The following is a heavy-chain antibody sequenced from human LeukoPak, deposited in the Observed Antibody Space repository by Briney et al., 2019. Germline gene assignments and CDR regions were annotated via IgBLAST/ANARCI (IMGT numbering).Heavy chain of an antibody. V-gene: IGHV1-18*01. CDR3: ARVTGVIPDY. CDR1: GYTFTSYG. Sequence: ASVKVSCKASGYTFTSYGISWVRQAPGQGLEWMGWISAYNGNTHYAQKLQGRVTMTTDTSTSTVYMELRSLRSEDTAVYYCARVTGVIPDYWGQGTLVTVSS. J-gene: IGHJ4*02. CDR2: ISAYNGNT. D-gene: IGHD3-16*02.